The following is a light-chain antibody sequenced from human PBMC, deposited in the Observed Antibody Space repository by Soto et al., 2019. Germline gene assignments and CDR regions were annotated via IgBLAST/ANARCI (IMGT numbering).Light chain of an antibody. CDR2: DDS. CDR3: QVWDSSSDHPFV. J-gene: IGLJ1*01. CDR1: NIGSKS. Sequence: SYELPQPPSVSVAPGQTARITCGGNNIGSKSVHWYQQKPGQAPVLVVYDDSDRPSGIPERFSGSNSGNTATLTISRVEAGDEADYYCQVWDSSSDHPFVFGNGTKVTVL. V-gene: IGLV3-21*02.